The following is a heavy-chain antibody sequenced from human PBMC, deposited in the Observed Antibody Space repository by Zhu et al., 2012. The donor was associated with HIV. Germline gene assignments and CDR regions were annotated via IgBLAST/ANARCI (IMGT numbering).Heavy chain of an antibody. V-gene: IGHV4-34*01. D-gene: IGHD5-12*01. Sequence: QVQLQQWGAGLLKPSETLSLTCAVYGGSFSGYYWSWIRQPPGKGLEWIGEINHSGSTNYNPSLKSRVTISVDTSKNQFSLKLSSVTAADTAVYYCARRVSGGYEYHFDYWGQGNPGHRSPQ. J-gene: IGHJ4*02. CDR3: ARRVSGGYEYHFDY. CDR2: INHSGST. CDR1: GGSFSGYY.